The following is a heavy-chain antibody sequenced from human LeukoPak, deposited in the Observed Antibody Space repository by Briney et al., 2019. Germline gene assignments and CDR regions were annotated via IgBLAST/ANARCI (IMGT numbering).Heavy chain of an antibody. V-gene: IGHV4-61*02. J-gene: IGHJ5*02. CDR3: ARGSSSWYHNRFDP. CDR1: GGSISSGAYY. CDR2: IYTSGST. D-gene: IGHD6-13*01. Sequence: SETLSLTCTVSGGSISSGAYYWSWIRQPAGKGLEWIGRIYTSGSTNYNPSLESRVTISVDTSKSQFSLKVTSVTAADTAVYYCARGSSSWYHNRFDPWGQGTLVTVSS.